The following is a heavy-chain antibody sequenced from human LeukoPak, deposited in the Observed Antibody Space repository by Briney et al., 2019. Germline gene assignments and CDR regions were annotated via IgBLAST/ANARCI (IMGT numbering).Heavy chain of an antibody. V-gene: IGHV1-69*01. Sequence: GASVKVSCKASGGTFSSYAISWVRQAPGQGLEWMGGIIAIFGTANYAQKFQGRVTITADESTSTAYMELSSLRSEDTAVYYCAIAMVRGVIQYYFDYWGQGSLVTVSS. J-gene: IGHJ4*02. CDR1: GGTFSSYA. CDR2: IIAIFGTA. CDR3: AIAMVRGVIQYYFDY. D-gene: IGHD3-10*01.